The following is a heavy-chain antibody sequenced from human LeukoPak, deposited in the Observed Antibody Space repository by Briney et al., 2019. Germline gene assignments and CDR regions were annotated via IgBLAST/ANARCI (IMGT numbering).Heavy chain of an antibody. CDR1: GTSFTHYY. CDR3: ARGPGTVGLSP. Sequence: SETLSLTCNVSGTSFTHYYWSWIRQTPEKGLEWIGQINHSGDTSYNTSLRSRVTLSVDSSKNQFSLKVTSVTAADTGVYYCARGPGTVGLSPWGQGTLVTVSS. J-gene: IGHJ5*02. D-gene: IGHD1/OR15-1a*01. CDR2: INHSGDT. V-gene: IGHV4-34*01.